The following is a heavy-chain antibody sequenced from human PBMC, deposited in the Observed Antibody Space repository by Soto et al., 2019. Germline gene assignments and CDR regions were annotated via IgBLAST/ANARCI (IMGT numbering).Heavy chain of an antibody. CDR1: GYTFTSYG. Sequence: ASVKVSCKASGYTFTSYGISWVRQAPGQGLEWMGWISAYNGNTNYAQKLQGRVTMTTDTSTSTAYMELRSLRSDDTAVYYSATDIQARYFDWLAPGYWGQGTLVTVSS. CDR3: ATDIQARYFDWLAPGY. V-gene: IGHV1-18*01. CDR2: ISAYNGNT. J-gene: IGHJ4*02. D-gene: IGHD3-9*01.